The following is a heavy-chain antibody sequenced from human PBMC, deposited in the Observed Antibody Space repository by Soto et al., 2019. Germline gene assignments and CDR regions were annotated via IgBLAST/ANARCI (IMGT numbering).Heavy chain of an antibody. V-gene: IGHV4-31*03. CDR3: AREPVVTGDYYYYYGMDV. CDR2: IYYSGST. J-gene: IGHJ6*02. D-gene: IGHD2-15*01. CDR1: GGSIISGGYY. Sequence: TVSGGSIISGGYYWSWIRQHPGKGLEWIGYIYYSGSTYYNPSLKSRVTISVDTSKNQFSLKLSSVTAADTAVYYCAREPVVTGDYYYYYGMDVWGQGTTVTVSS.